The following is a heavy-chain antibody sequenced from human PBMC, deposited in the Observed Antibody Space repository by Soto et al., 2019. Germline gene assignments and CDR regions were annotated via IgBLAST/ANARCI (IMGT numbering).Heavy chain of an antibody. CDR3: ASPGRTLYSSSSQFDY. Sequence: SVKVSCKASGGPFSSYAISWVRQAPGQGLEWMGGIIPIFGTANYAQKFQGRVTITADESTSTAYMELSSLRSEDTAGYYCASPGRTLYSSSSQFDYWGQGTLVTVSS. CDR2: IIPIFGTA. V-gene: IGHV1-69*13. D-gene: IGHD6-6*01. J-gene: IGHJ4*02. CDR1: GGPFSSYA.